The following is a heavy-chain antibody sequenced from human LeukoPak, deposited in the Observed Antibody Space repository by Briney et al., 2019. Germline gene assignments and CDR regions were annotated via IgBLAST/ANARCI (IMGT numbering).Heavy chain of an antibody. CDR1: GCTFTGYY. D-gene: IGHD5-12*01. CDR3: ARSVDIVATQFDY. Sequence: ASVKVSCKAPGCTFTGYYMHWVRQAPGQGLEWMGWINPNSGGTNYAQKFQGRVTMTRDTSISTAYMELSRLRSDDTAVYYCARSVDIVATQFDYWGQGTLVTVSS. J-gene: IGHJ4*02. CDR2: INPNSGGT. V-gene: IGHV1-2*02.